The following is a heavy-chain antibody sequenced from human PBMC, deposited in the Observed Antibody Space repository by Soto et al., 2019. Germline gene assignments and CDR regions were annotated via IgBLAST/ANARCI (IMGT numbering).Heavy chain of an antibody. CDR1: GGTFGSYA. D-gene: IGHD6-19*01. CDR2: IIPIFNAA. V-gene: IGHV1-69*06. J-gene: IGHJ5*02. CDR3: ARQMVSSGWHYGNWFDP. Sequence: QVQLVQSGAEVKKPGSSVKVSCKASGGTFGSYAITWVRRAPGQGLEWMGGIIPIFNAAKYAQKFQGRVTITADKSTSTAHMELSSLRSEDTAVYYCARQMVSSGWHYGNWFDPWGQGTPVTVSS.